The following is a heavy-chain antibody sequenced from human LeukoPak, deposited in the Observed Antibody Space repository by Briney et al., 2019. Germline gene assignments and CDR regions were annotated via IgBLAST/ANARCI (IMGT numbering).Heavy chain of an antibody. CDR3: AKRDVLGGWYHDY. J-gene: IGHJ4*02. Sequence: PAGSLRLSCAASGFTFSRCAMSWVRQAPGKGLQWVSSITSSSNLYYSDSVRARFSISRNNSKNTLYLQMNNLRAEDTAVYYCAKRDVLGGWYHDYWGQGTLVTVSS. CDR2: ITSSSNL. D-gene: IGHD6-19*01. CDR1: GFTFSRCA. V-gene: IGHV3-23*01.